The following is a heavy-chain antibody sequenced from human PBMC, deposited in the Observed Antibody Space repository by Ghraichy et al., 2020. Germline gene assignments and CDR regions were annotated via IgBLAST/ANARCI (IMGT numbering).Heavy chain of an antibody. Sequence: ASVKVSCKASGYTFTGYYMHWVRQAPGQGLEWMGWINPNSGGTNYAQKFQGRVTMTRDTSISTAYMELSRLRSDDTAVYYCARVGEYCGGDCYPYFDYWGQGTLVTVSS. D-gene: IGHD2-21*02. J-gene: IGHJ4*02. CDR2: INPNSGGT. CDR1: GYTFTGYY. V-gene: IGHV1-2*02. CDR3: ARVGEYCGGDCYPYFDY.